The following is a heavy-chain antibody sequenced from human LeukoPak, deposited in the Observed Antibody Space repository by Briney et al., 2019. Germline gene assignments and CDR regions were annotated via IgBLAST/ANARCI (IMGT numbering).Heavy chain of an antibody. Sequence: GGSLRLSCEASGFSIRTYYMSWVRQVPGKGLEWVSIIYSGGTIRYADSVKGRFTFSRDNFKDTLNLQMNSLRADDTAVYYCVRAVHHNFYSDSSGYYGDAFDVWGQGTVVTVSS. CDR2: IYSGGTI. J-gene: IGHJ3*01. D-gene: IGHD3-22*01. CDR3: VRAVHHNFYSDSSGYYGDAFDV. V-gene: IGHV3-53*01. CDR1: GFSIRTYY.